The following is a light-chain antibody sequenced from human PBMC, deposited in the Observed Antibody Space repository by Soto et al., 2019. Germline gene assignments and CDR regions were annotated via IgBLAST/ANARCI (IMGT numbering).Light chain of an antibody. Sequence: EIVLTQSPGTLSLSPGERATLSCRASQSVSSSYLAWYQQKPGQAPRXXMYGASIRASGIPDRFSGSGSGTDLTITISRLEPEDVAVYDCQQYVRSPWTFGQGTKVDIK. CDR2: GAS. J-gene: IGKJ1*01. V-gene: IGKV3-20*01. CDR1: QSVSSSY. CDR3: QQYVRSPWT.